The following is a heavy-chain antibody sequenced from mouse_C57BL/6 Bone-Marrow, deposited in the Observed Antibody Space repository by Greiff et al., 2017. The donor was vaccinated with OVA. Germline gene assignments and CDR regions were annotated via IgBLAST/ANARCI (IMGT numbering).Heavy chain of an antibody. CDR2: ISGGGGNT. CDR3: ARRYYGSSYGYFDV. CDR1: GFTFSSYT. V-gene: IGHV5-9*04. D-gene: IGHD1-1*01. J-gene: IGHJ1*03. Sequence: EVQRLESGGGLVKPGGSLKLSCAASGFTFSSYTMSWVRQTPEQRLEWVATISGGGGNTYYPDSVKGRFTISSDNAKNTLYLQMSSLRSEDTAVYYCARRYYGSSYGYFDVWGTGTTVTVSS.